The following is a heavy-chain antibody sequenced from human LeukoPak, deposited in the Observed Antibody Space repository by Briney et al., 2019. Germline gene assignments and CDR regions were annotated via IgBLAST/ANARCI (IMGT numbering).Heavy chain of an antibody. Sequence: GGSLRLSCAASGFTFSSYSMNWVRQAPGKGLEWVSAISGSGGSTYYADSVKGRFTISRDNSKNTLYLQMNSLRAEDTAVYYCAKMWDIVVVPAAIGFDYWGQGTLVTVSS. CDR3: AKMWDIVVVPAAIGFDY. CDR1: GFTFSSYS. CDR2: ISGSGGST. V-gene: IGHV3-23*01. D-gene: IGHD2-2*02. J-gene: IGHJ4*02.